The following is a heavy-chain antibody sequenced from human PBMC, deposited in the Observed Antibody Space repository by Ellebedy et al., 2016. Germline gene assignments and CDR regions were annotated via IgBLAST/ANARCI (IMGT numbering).Heavy chain of an antibody. CDR2: ISGSGGST. D-gene: IGHD2-15*01. J-gene: IGHJ4*02. CDR1: GFTFSSYA. Sequence: GESLKISCAASGFTFSSYAMSWVRQAPGKGLEWVSAISGSGGSTYYADSVKGRFTISRDNSKNTLYLQMNSLRAEDTAVYYCAKLAVVVAATPYLDYWGQGTLVTVSS. V-gene: IGHV3-23*01. CDR3: AKLAVVVAATPYLDY.